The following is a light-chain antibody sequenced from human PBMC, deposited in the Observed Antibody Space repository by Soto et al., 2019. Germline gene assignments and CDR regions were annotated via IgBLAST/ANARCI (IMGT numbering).Light chain of an antibody. V-gene: IGLV2-14*03. CDR2: DVT. Sequence: QSVLTQPASVSGSPGQSITISCTGTSTDVGGHYYVSWYQQHPGKAPKLIIYDVTDRPSGVSHRFSGSKSGNTASLTISGLQAEDEADYYCTSYTSPNSYVAVGGGTKLTVL. CDR1: STDVGGHYY. CDR3: TSYTSPNSYVA. J-gene: IGLJ2*01.